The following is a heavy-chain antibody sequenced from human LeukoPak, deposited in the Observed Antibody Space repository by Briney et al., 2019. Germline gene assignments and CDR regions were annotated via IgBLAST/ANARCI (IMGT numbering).Heavy chain of an antibody. CDR1: GVSISSGGYY. V-gene: IGHV4-31*03. CDR3: ARAMIKGEYYFDY. D-gene: IGHD3-16*01. CDR2: IFYSGST. Sequence: PSETLSLTCTVSGVSISSGGYYWSWIRQHPGKGLEWIGYIFYSGSTYYNPSLKSRVTISVDTSKNQFSLKLSSVTAADTAVYYCARAMIKGEYYFDYWGQGTLVTVSS. J-gene: IGHJ4*02.